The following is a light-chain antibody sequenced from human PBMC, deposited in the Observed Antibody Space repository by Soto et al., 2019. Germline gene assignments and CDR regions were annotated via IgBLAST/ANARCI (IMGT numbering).Light chain of an antibody. CDR3: QQFNSYTRP. CDR2: DAS. CDR1: QGISSA. Sequence: AIQLTPSPSSLSASVGDRVTIPCRASQGISSALAWYQQKPGKAPKLLIYDASSLESGVPSRFRGSGSGTDFTITIRSLKPLYFANYYCQQFNSYTRPVGQRTKVE. J-gene: IGKJ1*01. V-gene: IGKV1-13*02.